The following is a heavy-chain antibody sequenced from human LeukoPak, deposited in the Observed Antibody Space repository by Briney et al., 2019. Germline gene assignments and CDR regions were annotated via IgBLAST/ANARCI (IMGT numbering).Heavy chain of an antibody. CDR1: GFTVSSNY. Sequence: GGSLRPSCAASGFTVSSNYISWVRQAPGKGLEWVSVIYSGGSTYYAASVKGRFTISRDNSKNTLYLQMNSLRAEDTAVYYCARARIAAAGLYYFDYWGQGTLVTVSS. CDR3: ARARIAAAGLYYFDY. D-gene: IGHD6-13*01. J-gene: IGHJ4*02. CDR2: IYSGGST. V-gene: IGHV3-66*01.